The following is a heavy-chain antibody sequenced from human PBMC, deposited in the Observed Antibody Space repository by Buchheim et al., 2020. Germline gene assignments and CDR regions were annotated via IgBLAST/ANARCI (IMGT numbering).Heavy chain of an antibody. D-gene: IGHD3-22*01. V-gene: IGHV3-30*02. CDR1: GFTFSSYG. Sequence: QVQLVESGGGVVQPGRSLRLSCAASGFTFSSYGMHWVRQAPGKGLEWVAFIRYDGSNTYYADSVKGRFTISRDNSKNTLYLQMNSLRAEDTAVYYCAKDLFGYYDSSGYSRALDYWGQGTL. CDR3: AKDLFGYYDSSGYSRALDY. CDR2: IRYDGSNT. J-gene: IGHJ4*02.